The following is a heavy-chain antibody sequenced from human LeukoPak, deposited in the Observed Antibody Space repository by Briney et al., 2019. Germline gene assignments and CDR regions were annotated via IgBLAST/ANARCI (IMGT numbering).Heavy chain of an antibody. V-gene: IGHV1-2*02. D-gene: IGHD6-19*01. CDR1: GYTFTGYY. CDR2: INPNSGGT. Sequence: ASVKVSCKASGYTFTGYYMHWVRQAPGQGLEWMGWINPNSGGTNYAQKFQGRVTMTRDTSISTAYMELSRLRSDDTAVYYCARARGSSGWYRDDAFDIWGQGTMVTVSS. CDR3: ARARGSSGWYRDDAFDI. J-gene: IGHJ3*02.